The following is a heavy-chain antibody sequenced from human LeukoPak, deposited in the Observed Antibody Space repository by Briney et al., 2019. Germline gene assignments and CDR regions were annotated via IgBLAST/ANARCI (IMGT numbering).Heavy chain of an antibody. CDR1: GFXFSSYG. CDR2: IWYDGSNK. D-gene: IGHD5-24*01. J-gene: IGHJ4*02. V-gene: IGHV3-33*01. Sequence: GGSLRLSCAASGFXFSSYGIHWVRQAPGKGLEWVAVIWYDGSNKYYADSVKGRFTISRDDSKNMVYLQMNSLRAEDTAVYYCARDWLQHYFDYWGQGTLVTVSS. CDR3: ARDWLQHYFDY.